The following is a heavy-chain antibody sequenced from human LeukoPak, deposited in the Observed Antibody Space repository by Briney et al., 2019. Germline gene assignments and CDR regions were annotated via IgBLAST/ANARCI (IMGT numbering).Heavy chain of an antibody. CDR3: ARQIPAGVGAPFDY. Sequence: SETLSLTCNVSGGSIIRYYWSWIRQPPGKGLEWIGYIYYSGSTIYNPSLKSRVTISVDTSKSQFSLKLRSVTAADTAVYYCARQIPAGVGAPFDYWGQGTLVTVSS. J-gene: IGHJ4*02. CDR2: IYYSGST. D-gene: IGHD3-16*01. CDR1: GGSIIRYY. V-gene: IGHV4-59*08.